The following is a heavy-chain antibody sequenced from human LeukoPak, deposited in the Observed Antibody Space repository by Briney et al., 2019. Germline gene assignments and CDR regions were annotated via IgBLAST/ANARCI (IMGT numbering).Heavy chain of an antibody. D-gene: IGHD6-13*01. CDR2: INPNSGGT. Sequence: GASVKVSCKASGYTFTGYYMHWVRQAPGQGLEWMGWINPNSGGTNYAQKFQGRVTMTRDTSISTAYMELSRLRSDDTAVYYCARQAAAGIGGYYFDYWGQGTLVTVSS. V-gene: IGHV1-2*02. CDR1: GYTFTGYY. J-gene: IGHJ4*02. CDR3: ARQAAAGIGGYYFDY.